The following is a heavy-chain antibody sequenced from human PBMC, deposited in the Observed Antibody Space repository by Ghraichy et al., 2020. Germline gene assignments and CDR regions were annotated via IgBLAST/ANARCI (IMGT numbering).Heavy chain of an antibody. D-gene: IGHD3-10*01. Sequence: SETLSLTCAVYGGSFSGYYWSWIRQPPGKGLEWIGEINHSGSTNYNPSLKSRVTISVDTSKNQFSLKLSSVTAADTAVYYCARALTYYYGSGRAPRLDYWGQGTLVTVSS. CDR1: GGSFSGYY. V-gene: IGHV4-34*01. J-gene: IGHJ4*02. CDR3: ARALTYYYGSGRAPRLDY. CDR2: INHSGST.